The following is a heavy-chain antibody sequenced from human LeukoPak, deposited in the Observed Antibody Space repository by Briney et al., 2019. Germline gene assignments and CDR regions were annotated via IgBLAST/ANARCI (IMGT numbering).Heavy chain of an antibody. J-gene: IGHJ5*02. V-gene: IGHV1-69*05. CDR2: IIPIFGTA. D-gene: IGHD6-13*01. Sequence: ASVKVSCKASGGTFSSYAMSGVRQAPGQGLEWRGRIIPIFGTANYAQKFPGRVTLTTDQSTSTAYMELSSLRSEDPAVSYCARDSGSSWSEVDPWGQGTLVTVSS. CDR1: GGTFSSYA. CDR3: ARDSGSSWSEVDP.